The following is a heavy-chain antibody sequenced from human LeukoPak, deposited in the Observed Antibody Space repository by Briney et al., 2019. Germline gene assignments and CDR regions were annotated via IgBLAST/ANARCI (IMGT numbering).Heavy chain of an antibody. V-gene: IGHV1-18*01. J-gene: IGHJ4*02. CDR2: ISAYNGNT. CDR3: ARAPFSAVAGPYFDY. Sequence: ASVKVSCKASGYTFTSYGISWVRQAPGQGPEWMGWISAYNGNTNYAQRLQGRVTMTTDTSTSTAYMELRSLRSDDTAVYYCARAPFSAVAGPYFDYWGQGTLVTVSS. D-gene: IGHD6-19*01. CDR1: GYTFTSYG.